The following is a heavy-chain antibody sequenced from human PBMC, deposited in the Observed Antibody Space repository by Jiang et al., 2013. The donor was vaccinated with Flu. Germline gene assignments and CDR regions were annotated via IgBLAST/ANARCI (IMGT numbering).Heavy chain of an antibody. Sequence: YAVSWVRQAPGQGLEWMEGSSLSLVQQTNAQKFQGRVTITADGSTSTAYMELSSLRSEDTAVYYCARARDGYIELIDYWGQGTLVTVSS. CDR3: ARARDGYIELIDY. CDR1: YA. D-gene: IGHD5-24*01. CDR2: SSLSLVQ. V-gene: IGHV1-69*01. J-gene: IGHJ4*02.